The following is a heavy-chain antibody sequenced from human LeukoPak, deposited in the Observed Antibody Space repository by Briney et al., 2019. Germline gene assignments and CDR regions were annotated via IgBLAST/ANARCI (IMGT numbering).Heavy chain of an antibody. V-gene: IGHV4-34*01. CDR1: GGSFSGYY. J-gene: IGHJ5*02. D-gene: IGHD3-22*01. Sequence: SETLSLTCAVYGGSFSGYYWSWIRQPPGKGLEWIGEINHSGSTNYNPSLKSRVTISVDTSKNQFSLKLSSVTAADTAVYYCARDNYYDSSGYYRPYNWFDPWGQGTLVTVSS. CDR3: ARDNYYDSSGYYRPYNWFDP. CDR2: INHSGST.